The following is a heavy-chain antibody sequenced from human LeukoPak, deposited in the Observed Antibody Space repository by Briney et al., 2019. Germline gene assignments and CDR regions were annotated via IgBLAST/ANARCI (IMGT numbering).Heavy chain of an antibody. D-gene: IGHD6-19*01. Sequence: PGGSLRLSCAASGFTFSDHSINWVRQAPGKGLEWVSYISGSSNYIYYADSVKGRFTISRDPAKSSVYLQMNGLRVEDTALYFCAREPSGWYLDYRGQGTLVTGS. CDR3: AREPSGWYLDY. V-gene: IGHV3-21*01. J-gene: IGHJ4*02. CDR2: ISGSSNYI. CDR1: GFTFSDHS.